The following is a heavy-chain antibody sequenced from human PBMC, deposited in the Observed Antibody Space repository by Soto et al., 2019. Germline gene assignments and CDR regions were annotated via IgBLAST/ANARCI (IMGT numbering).Heavy chain of an antibody. Sequence: PSETLSLTCTVSGGSISSYYWSWIRQPPGKGLEWIGYIYYSGSTNYNPSLKSRVTISVDTSKNQFSLKLSSVTAADTAVYYCARGRFGELLIDYWGQGTLVTVSS. J-gene: IGHJ4*02. D-gene: IGHD3-10*01. CDR3: ARGRFGELLIDY. CDR1: GGSISSYY. V-gene: IGHV4-59*01. CDR2: IYYSGST.